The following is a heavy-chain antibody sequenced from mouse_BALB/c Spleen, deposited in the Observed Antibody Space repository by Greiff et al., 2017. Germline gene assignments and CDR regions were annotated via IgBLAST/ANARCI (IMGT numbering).Heavy chain of an antibody. Sequence: DVMLVESGPSLVKPSQTLSLTCSVTGDSITSGYWNWIRKFPGNKLEYMGYISYSGSTYYNPSLKSRISITRDTSKNQYYLQLNSVTTEDTATYYCARYYDGYYDYAMDYWGQGTSVTVSS. V-gene: IGHV3-8*02. CDR1: GDSITSGY. CDR2: ISYSGST. J-gene: IGHJ4*01. CDR3: ARYYDGYYDYAMDY. D-gene: IGHD2-3*01.